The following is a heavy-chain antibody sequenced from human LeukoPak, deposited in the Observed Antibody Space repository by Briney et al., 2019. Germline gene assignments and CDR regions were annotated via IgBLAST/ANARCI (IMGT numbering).Heavy chain of an antibody. D-gene: IGHD3-22*01. J-gene: IGHJ4*02. Sequence: PETLSLTCAVYGGSFSGYYWSWIRQPPGKGLEWIGEINHSGSTNYNPSLKSRVTISVDTSKNQFSLKLSSVTAADTAVYYCARSSFLTMIHKRPFDYWGQGTLVTVSS. CDR2: INHSGST. V-gene: IGHV4-34*01. CDR1: GGSFSGYY. CDR3: ARSSFLTMIHKRPFDY.